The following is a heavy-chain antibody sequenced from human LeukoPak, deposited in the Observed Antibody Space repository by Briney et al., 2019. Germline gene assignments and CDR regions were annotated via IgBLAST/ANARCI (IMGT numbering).Heavy chain of an antibody. CDR3: ARDVGSSSWTRGENDY. CDR2: IIPIFGTA. V-gene: IGHV1-69*13. J-gene: IGHJ4*02. CDR1: GGTFSSYA. Sequence: ASVKVSCKASGGTFSSYAISWVRQAPGQGLEWMGGIIPIFGTANYAQKFQGRVTITADESTSTAYMELRSLRSDDTAVYYCARDVGSSSWTRGENDYWGQGTLVTVSS. D-gene: IGHD6-13*01.